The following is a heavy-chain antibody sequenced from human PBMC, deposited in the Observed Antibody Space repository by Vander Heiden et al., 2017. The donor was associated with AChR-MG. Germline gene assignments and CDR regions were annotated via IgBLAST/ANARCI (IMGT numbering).Heavy chain of an antibody. V-gene: IGHV3-48*03. CDR1: GFTFSSYE. CDR2: ISSSGSTI. D-gene: IGHD5-12*01. J-gene: IGHJ2*01. CDR3: ARDGVWLRPLDSYFDL. Sequence: EVQLVESGGGLVQPGGSLRLSCAASGFTFSSYEMNWVRQAPGKGLEWVSYISSSGSTIYYADSVKGRFTISRDNAKNSLYLQMNSLRAEDTAVYYCARDGVWLRPLDSYFDLWGRGTLVTVSS.